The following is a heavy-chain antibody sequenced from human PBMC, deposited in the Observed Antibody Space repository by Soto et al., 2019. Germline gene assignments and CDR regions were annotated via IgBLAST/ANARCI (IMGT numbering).Heavy chain of an antibody. CDR2: ISAYNGNT. J-gene: IGHJ4*02. CDR3: AREDDSNYCSGGSCYSGH. CDR1: GYTFTSYG. D-gene: IGHD2-15*01. Sequence: ASVKVSCKASGYTFTSYGISWVRQAPGQGLEWMGWISAYNGNTNYAQKLQGRVTMTTDTSTSTAYMELRSLRSDDTAVYYCAREDDSNYCSGGSCYSGHWGQGTLVTVSS. V-gene: IGHV1-18*01.